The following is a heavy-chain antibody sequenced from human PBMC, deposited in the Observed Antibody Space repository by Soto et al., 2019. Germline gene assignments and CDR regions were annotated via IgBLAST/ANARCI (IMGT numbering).Heavy chain of an antibody. J-gene: IGHJ6*02. CDR2: ISGST. Sequence: PGGSLRLSCAASGFTFSSYAMNWLRQAPGKGLEWVSTISGSTYYTDSVKGRFTISRDNSKNTLDLQMSSLRADGTAIYFCAKSLSGTDYGMDVWVQGTTVTVSS. CDR3: AKSLSGTDYGMDV. V-gene: IGHV3-23*01. D-gene: IGHD1-7*01. CDR1: GFTFSSYA.